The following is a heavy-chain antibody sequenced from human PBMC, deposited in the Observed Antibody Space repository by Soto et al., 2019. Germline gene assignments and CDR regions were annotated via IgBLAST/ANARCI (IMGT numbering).Heavy chain of an antibody. Sequence: PGGSLRLSCAPSGFTFSSYAMNWVRQAPGKGLEWVSTIDYTGGYSYYADSVKGRFTISRDNSQKTLDLQMNSLRAEDTAIYYFAKVPPRPYFRGVSCPFDYWGQGTLVTASP. CDR2: IDYTGGYS. V-gene: IGHV3-23*01. CDR1: GFTFSSYA. J-gene: IGHJ4*02. D-gene: IGHD2-15*01. CDR3: AKVPPRPYFRGVSCPFDY.